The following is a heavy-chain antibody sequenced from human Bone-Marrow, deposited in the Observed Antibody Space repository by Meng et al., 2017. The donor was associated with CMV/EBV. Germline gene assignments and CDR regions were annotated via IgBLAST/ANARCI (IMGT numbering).Heavy chain of an antibody. Sequence: LSLSCAASGFPFSSYAMHWVRQAPGKGLEWVAVISYDGSNKYYADSVKGRFTISRDNSKNTLYLQMNSLRAEDTAVYYCARLGANDYWGQGTLVTVSS. CDR1: GFPFSSYA. CDR3: ARLGANDY. J-gene: IGHJ4*02. V-gene: IGHV3-30-3*01. D-gene: IGHD1-26*01. CDR2: ISYDGSNK.